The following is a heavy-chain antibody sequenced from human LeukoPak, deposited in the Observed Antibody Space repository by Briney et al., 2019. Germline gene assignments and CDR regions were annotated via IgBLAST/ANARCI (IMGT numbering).Heavy chain of an antibody. V-gene: IGHV1-2*02. CDR2: INSNSADT. Sequence: ASVKVSCKTSGYSFIDYYIHWVRQAPGQGLEWMGWINSNSADTNYAQNFQGRVTMTRDTSISTAYMELSRLRSDDTALYYCARIGISARGANFHHWGQGTLVTVSS. D-gene: IGHD6-13*01. CDR1: GYSFIDYY. J-gene: IGHJ1*01. CDR3: ARIGISARGANFHH.